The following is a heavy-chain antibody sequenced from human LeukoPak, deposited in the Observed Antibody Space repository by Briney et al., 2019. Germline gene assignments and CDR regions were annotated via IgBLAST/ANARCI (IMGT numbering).Heavy chain of an antibody. CDR2: IKSDGSEK. CDR3: ARGGRVGASDY. Sequence: GGSLRLSCAASGFTFSSFWMTWVRQAPGKGLEWVANIKSDGSEKFYVDSVKGRFTISRDNAKNSLYLQMNSLRVEDTAVYYCARGGRVGASDYWGQGTLVTVPS. J-gene: IGHJ4*02. V-gene: IGHV3-7*01. CDR1: GFTFSSFW. D-gene: IGHD1-26*01.